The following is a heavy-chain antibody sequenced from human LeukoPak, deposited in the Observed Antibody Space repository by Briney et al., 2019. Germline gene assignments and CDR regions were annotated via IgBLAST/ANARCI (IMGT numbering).Heavy chain of an antibody. CDR3: ARDRSNWGYYFDY. J-gene: IGHJ4*02. CDR1: GGSISSYY. D-gene: IGHD3-16*01. V-gene: IGHV4-59*01. CDR2: IYYSGST. Sequence: PSETLSLTCTVSGGSISSYYWSWIRQSPGKGLEWIGYIYYSGSTNYNPSLKSRVTISVDTSENQFSLKLSSVTAADTAVYYCARDRSNWGYYFDYWGQGTLVTVSS.